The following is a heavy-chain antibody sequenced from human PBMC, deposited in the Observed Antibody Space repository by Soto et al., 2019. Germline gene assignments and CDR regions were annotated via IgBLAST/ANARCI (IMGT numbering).Heavy chain of an antibody. V-gene: IGHV3-30*18. D-gene: IGHD2-2*01. CDR2: ISYDGSKK. CDR1: GFTFSSYV. Sequence: QVQLVDSGGGVVQPGRSLRLSCAASGFTFSSYVMHWVRQAPGKGLEWVAVISYDGSKKYYADSVKGRLTISRDNSKNTVYLQMNSLRREDTAVYYCAKGQHCSSTSCYFYYYGMDVWGQGTTVAVSS. J-gene: IGHJ6*02. CDR3: AKGQHCSSTSCYFYYYGMDV.